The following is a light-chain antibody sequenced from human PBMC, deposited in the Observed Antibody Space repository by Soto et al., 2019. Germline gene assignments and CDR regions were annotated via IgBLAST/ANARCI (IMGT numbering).Light chain of an antibody. CDR3: SEYGGTADVV. CDR1: SNNIGAYTF. CDR2: HVN. V-gene: IGLV2-11*01. Sequence: QSVLTQPRSVSGSPGQSVTISCTGTSNNIGAYTFVSWYQQHPGKAPNLIIYHVNKRPSGVPDRFSGSKSGNTASLTISGLQAEDESDYYCSEYGGTADVVFGGGTKVTVL. J-gene: IGLJ2*01.